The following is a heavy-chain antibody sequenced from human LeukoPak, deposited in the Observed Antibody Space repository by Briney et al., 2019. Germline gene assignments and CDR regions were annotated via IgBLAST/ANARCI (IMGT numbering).Heavy chain of an antibody. CDR2: INPNSGGT. V-gene: IGHV1-2*02. Sequence: ASVKVSCKASGYTFTGYYMHWVRQAPGQGLEWMGWINPNSGGTNYAQKFQGRVTMTRDTSISTAYMELRSLRSDDTAVYYCASTTGIAAAGTFDPRGQGTLVTVSS. D-gene: IGHD6-13*01. J-gene: IGHJ5*02. CDR3: ASTTGIAAAGTFDP. CDR1: GYTFTGYY.